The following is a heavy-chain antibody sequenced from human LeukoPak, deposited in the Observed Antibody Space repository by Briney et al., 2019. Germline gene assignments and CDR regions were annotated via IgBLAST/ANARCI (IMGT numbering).Heavy chain of an antibody. CDR3: ARIGEGYELDY. CDR1: GFTFSSYW. J-gene: IGHJ4*02. Sequence: GGSLRLSCAASGFTFSSYWMSWVRQAPGKGLEWVANIKQDGSEKYYVDSVKGRFTISRDNAKNSLYLQMNSLRAEDTAVYYCARIGEGYELDYWGQGTLVTVSP. D-gene: IGHD5-12*01. CDR2: IKQDGSEK. V-gene: IGHV3-7*03.